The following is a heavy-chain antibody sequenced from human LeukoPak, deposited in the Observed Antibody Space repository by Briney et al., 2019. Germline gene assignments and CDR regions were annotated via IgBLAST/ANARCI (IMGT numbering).Heavy chain of an antibody. J-gene: IGHJ1*01. CDR1: GGSFSGYY. CDR3: ARGSNYHIYPSRLLPGYFQH. Sequence: SETLSLTCAVYGGSFSGYYWSWIRQPPGKGLEWIGEINHRGSTNYNPSLKSRVTISVDTSKNQFSLKLSSVTAADTAVYYCARGSNYHIYPSRLLPGYFQHWGQGTLVTVSS. D-gene: IGHD4-11*01. V-gene: IGHV4-34*01. CDR2: INHRGST.